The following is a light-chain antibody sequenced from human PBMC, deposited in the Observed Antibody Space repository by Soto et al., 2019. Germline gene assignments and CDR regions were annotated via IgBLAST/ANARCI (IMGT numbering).Light chain of an antibody. Sequence: IVRTQSPSTLSVSPGERATLSCRASQSVSSNLAWYQQKPGQAPRLLIYGESTRATGIPARFSGSGSGTEFTLTINSLQSEDFAVYYCQQYYNWPRTFGQGTKV. J-gene: IGKJ1*01. V-gene: IGKV3-15*01. CDR3: QQYYNWPRT. CDR2: GES. CDR1: QSVSSN.